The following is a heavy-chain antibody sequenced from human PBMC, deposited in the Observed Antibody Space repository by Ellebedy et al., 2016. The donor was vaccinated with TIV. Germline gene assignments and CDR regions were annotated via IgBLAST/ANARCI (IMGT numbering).Heavy chain of an antibody. J-gene: IGHJ4*02. CDR1: GYTFTKYY. D-gene: IGHD6-13*01. CDR2: INPSGGST. Sequence: ASVKVSCKASGYTFTKYYMHWVRQAPGQGLEWMGMINPSGGSTSYAQKFQGRVTMTRDTSTSTVYMELSSLRSEDTAVYYCTCLQLGIADYFDYWGQGALVAVSS. V-gene: IGHV1-46*01. CDR3: TCLQLGIADYFDY.